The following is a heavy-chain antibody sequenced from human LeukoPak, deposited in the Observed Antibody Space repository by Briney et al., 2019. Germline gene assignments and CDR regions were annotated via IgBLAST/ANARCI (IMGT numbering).Heavy chain of an antibody. CDR3: ARHRAYSSSSPFDY. CDR1: GGSISSLY. D-gene: IGHD6-6*01. CDR2: IYYTGST. J-gene: IGHJ4*02. Sequence: SETLSLTCSVSGGSISSLYWSWIRQPPGEGLGWIGYIYYTGSTNYNPSPKSRVTMFVDMSKNQFSLRLSSVTAADTAVYYCARHRAYSSSSPFDYWGQGTLVTVSS. V-gene: IGHV4-59*08.